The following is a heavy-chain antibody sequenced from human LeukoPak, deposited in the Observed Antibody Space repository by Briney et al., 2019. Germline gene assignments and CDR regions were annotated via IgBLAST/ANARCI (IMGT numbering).Heavy chain of an antibody. Sequence: SGPALVETPQTPTPTRTHPWFSPRPPGIGVKWNPQSPGKAPEWLARIDWDDDQYYNPSLMTRLAISKDTSKNQVVLTMTNMDAVDTATYFCARIPTIYSSTWYFDSWGPGTLVTVSS. V-gene: IGHV2-70*11. CDR1: WFSPRPPGIG. CDR3: ARIPTIYSSTWYFDS. J-gene: IGHJ4*02. CDR2: IDWDDDQ. D-gene: IGHD6-19*01.